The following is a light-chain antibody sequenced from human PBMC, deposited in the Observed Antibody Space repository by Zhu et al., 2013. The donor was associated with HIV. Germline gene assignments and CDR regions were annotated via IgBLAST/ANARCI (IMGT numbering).Light chain of an antibody. V-gene: IGLV2-14*02. CDR2: EVT. J-gene: IGLJ2*01. Sequence: QSALTQPASVSGSPGQSITISCTGASSDVGSYNLVSWYQQHPGKAPKLMIYEVTKRPSGIPDRFSASKSGTSASLAISGLQTDDEGDYYCQSYDSTLSGSVVFGGGTKLTVL. CDR1: SSDVGSYNL. CDR3: QSYDSTLSGSVV.